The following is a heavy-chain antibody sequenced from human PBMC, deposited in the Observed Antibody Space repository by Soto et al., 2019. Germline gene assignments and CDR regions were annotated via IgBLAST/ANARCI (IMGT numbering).Heavy chain of an antibody. D-gene: IGHD3-22*01. CDR2: IIPIFGPA. J-gene: IGHJ6*02. CDR1: GGTFSSYA. Sequence: SVKVSCKASGGTFSSYAITWVRQAPGQGLEWMGGIIPIFGPANYAQKFRGRVTITADESTSTAYMELSSLRSEDTAVYYCARGTYYDSSGYPRGGDYYGMDVWGQGTTVTVSS. CDR3: ARGTYYDSSGYPRGGDYYGMDV. V-gene: IGHV1-69*13.